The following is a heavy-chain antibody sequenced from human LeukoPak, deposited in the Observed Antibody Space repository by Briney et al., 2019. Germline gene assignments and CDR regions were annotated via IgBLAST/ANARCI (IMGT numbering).Heavy chain of an antibody. CDR2: IYSGGST. CDR1: AFSVGSNY. J-gene: IGHJ4*02. V-gene: IGHV3-66*01. Sequence: GGSLRLSCAAYAFSVGSNYMTWVRQAPGKGLEWVSLIYSGGSTYYADSVKGRFTISRDNSKNTLYLQMNSLGAEDTAVYYCASVPSGYHNTGGQGTLVTVSS. CDR3: ASVPSGYHNT. D-gene: IGHD5-12*01.